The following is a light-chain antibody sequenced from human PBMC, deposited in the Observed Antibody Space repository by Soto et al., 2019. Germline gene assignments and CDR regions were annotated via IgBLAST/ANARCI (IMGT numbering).Light chain of an antibody. J-gene: IGKJ4*01. CDR1: QSVSSSF. CDR2: GAS. Sequence: EIVLTQSPGTLSLSPGERATLSCRASQSVSSSFLAWYQQKPGQAPRLLIYGASSRATGIPDRFSGSGSGTDCTLTISRLEPEDFAVYYCQQYGSSVTFGGGPKVEIK. CDR3: QQYGSSVT. V-gene: IGKV3-20*01.